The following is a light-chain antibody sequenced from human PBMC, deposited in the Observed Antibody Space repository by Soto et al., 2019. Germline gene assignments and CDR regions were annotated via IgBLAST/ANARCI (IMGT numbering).Light chain of an antibody. V-gene: IGLV1-44*01. CDR2: NNS. J-gene: IGLJ2*01. CDR1: SSNIGSNT. CDR3: AAWDDSLRGLE. Sequence: QSVLTQPPSASGTPGQMVTISCSGSSSNIGSNTVNWYQQLPGMAPKLLIYNNSQRPSGVPARFSGSKSGTSASLAISGLQSEDEADYYCAAWDDSLRGLEFGGGTKLTVL.